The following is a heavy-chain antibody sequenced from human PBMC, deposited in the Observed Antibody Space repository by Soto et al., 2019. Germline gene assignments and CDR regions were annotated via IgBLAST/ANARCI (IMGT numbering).Heavy chain of an antibody. CDR1: GDSINSSSYY. CDR3: GKGGYLDGFDF. CDR2: IYYSGST. D-gene: IGHD6-13*01. J-gene: IGHJ4*02. Sequence: PSETLSLTCTVSGDSINSSSYYWGWIRQPPGKGLEWIGTIYYSGSTYYNPSLKSRVTISVDTSNNHFSLKLSSVTAADTAVYYCGKGGYLDGFDFWGQGTQVPVSS. V-gene: IGHV4-39*02.